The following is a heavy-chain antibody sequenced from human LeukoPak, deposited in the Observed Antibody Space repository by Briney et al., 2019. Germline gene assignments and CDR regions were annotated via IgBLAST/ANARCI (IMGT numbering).Heavy chain of an antibody. D-gene: IGHD6-19*01. V-gene: IGHV4-39*01. CDR1: GGSVTNRRYF. Sequence: SETLSLTCSVSGGSVTNRRYFWGWARQPPGKGLEWIGSVYESGRVSYNASLKSRVTISVDTSKNQFFLKLTSVTATDTAVYYCSRLKGSVAGESWGQGTLVTVSS. J-gene: IGHJ5*02. CDR3: SRLKGSVAGES. CDR2: VYESGRV.